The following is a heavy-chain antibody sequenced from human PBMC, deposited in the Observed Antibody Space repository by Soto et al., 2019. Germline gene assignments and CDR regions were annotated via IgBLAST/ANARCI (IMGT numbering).Heavy chain of an antibody. Sequence: GGSLRLSCAASGFTFSSYAMSWVRQAPGKGLEWVSAISGSGGSTYYAESVKGRFTISRDNSKNTLDLQMNSLRAEDTAVYYCAKGYSSSWYYFDYWGQGTLVTVSS. J-gene: IGHJ4*02. D-gene: IGHD6-13*01. CDR1: GFTFSSYA. CDR2: ISGSGGST. CDR3: AKGYSSSWYYFDY. V-gene: IGHV3-23*01.